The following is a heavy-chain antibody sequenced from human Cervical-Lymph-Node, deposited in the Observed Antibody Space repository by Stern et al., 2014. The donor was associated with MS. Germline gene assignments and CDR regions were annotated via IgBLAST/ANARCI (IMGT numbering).Heavy chain of an antibody. J-gene: IGHJ4*02. CDR3: ARATSDYIWGTYRFLDS. V-gene: IGHV1-69*01. CDR2: VIPMFGIA. D-gene: IGHD3-16*02. CDR1: GGTISNYI. Sequence: VQLVESGAEVKKPGSSVKVSCKASGGTISNYIIGWVRQAPGQGLELMGGVIPMFGIANYAEKFQDRVTITADESTSTAYMDLSSLRSEDTAVYYCARATSDYIWGTYRFLDSWGQGTLVIVSS.